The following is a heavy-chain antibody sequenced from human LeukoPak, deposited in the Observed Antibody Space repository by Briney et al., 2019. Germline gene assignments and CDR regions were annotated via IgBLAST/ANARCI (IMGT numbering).Heavy chain of an antibody. J-gene: IGHJ4*02. V-gene: IGHV4-4*07. Sequence: PSETLSLTCTVSGGSISSYYWSWIRQPAGKGLEWIGRIYTSGSTNYNPSLKSRVTMSVDTSKNQFSLKLSSVTAADTAVYYCARDYYDFWSGYVYYFDYWGQGTLVTVSS. CDR3: ARDYYDFWSGYVYYFDY. D-gene: IGHD3-3*01. CDR2: IYTSGST. CDR1: GGSISSYY.